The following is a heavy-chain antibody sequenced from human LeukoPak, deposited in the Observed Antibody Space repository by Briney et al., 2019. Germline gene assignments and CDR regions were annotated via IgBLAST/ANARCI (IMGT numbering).Heavy chain of an antibody. CDR1: GGFIRRRNW. D-gene: IGHD4-23*01. CDR2: IYHSGST. J-gene: IGHJ6*02. Sequence: PSGTLSPTRAVSGGFIRRRNWWSWVRQPPGKGLEWIGEIYHSGSTNYNPSLKSRVTISVDKSKNQFSLKLSSVTAADTAVYYCASMRANRLRWYEYGMDVWGQGTTVTVSS. V-gene: IGHV4-4*02. CDR3: ASMRANRLRWYEYGMDV.